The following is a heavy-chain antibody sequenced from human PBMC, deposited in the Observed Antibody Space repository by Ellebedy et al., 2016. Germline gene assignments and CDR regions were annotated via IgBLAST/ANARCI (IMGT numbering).Heavy chain of an antibody. V-gene: IGHV4-59*02. D-gene: IGHD6-19*01. CDR3: ARDVSLYSSAPSFDF. CDR1: GGSVDTYY. Sequence: SETLSLTXTVSGGSVDTYYWTWIRQSPGTGLQWIGYVFYGGSTKYNPSLRSRVTISLDTSKNQFSLKVTSVAAADTAVYYCARDVSLYSSAPSFDFWGQGTLVTVSS. CDR2: VFYGGST. J-gene: IGHJ4*02.